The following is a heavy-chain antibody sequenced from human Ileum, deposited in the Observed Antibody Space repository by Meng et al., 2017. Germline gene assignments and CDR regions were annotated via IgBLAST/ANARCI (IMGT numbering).Heavy chain of an antibody. CDR3: ARSSLGWPFLPFDY. D-gene: IGHD3-3*01. CDR2: IIPILGIA. CDR1: GGTFSSYT. Sequence: QVQLVQSGAEVKKPGSSVKVSCKASGGTFSSYTISWVRQAPGQGLEWMGRIIPILGIANYAQKFQGRVTITADKSTSTAYMELSSLRSEDTAVYYCARSSLGWPFLPFDYWCQGTLVTVSS. V-gene: IGHV1-69*02. J-gene: IGHJ4*02.